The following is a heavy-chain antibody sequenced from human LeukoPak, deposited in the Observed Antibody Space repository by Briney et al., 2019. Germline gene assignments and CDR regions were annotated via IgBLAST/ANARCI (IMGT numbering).Heavy chain of an antibody. CDR3: ARDLDYYDDSGYQTYYFDY. CDR1: GFTFSDYY. D-gene: IGHD3-22*01. CDR2: ISSSGSTI. J-gene: IGHJ4*02. V-gene: IGHV3-11*01. Sequence: GGSLRLSCAASGFTFSDYYMSWIRQAPGKGLEWVSYISSSGSTIFYADSVKGRFTISRDNAKNSLYLQMNSLRAEDTAVYYCARDLDYYDDSGYQTYYFDYWGQGTLATVSS.